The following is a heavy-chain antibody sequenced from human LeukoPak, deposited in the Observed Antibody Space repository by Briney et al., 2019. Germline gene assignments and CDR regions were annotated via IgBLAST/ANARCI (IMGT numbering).Heavy chain of an antibody. CDR3: ARILTGTYAFDI. J-gene: IGHJ3*02. D-gene: IGHD1/OR15-1a*01. CDR1: GFTFSSYA. Sequence: GGSLRLSCAASGFTFSSYAMHWVRQAPGKGLEWVAVISYDGSNKYYADSVKGRFTISRDNSKNTLYLQMNSLRAEDTAVYYCARILTGTYAFDIWGQGTMVTVSS. V-gene: IGHV3-30-3*01. CDR2: ISYDGSNK.